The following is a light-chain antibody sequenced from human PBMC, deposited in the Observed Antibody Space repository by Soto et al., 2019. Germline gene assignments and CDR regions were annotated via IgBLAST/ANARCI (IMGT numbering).Light chain of an antibody. Sequence: EIVLTQSPGTLSLSPGDRATLSCRASQTVSSSYLAWYQHKPGQAPRLLIYGASSRATGIPDRFSGSGSGTDFTLTISRLEPEDFAVYYCQQYGGSPRTFGQGTKVVIK. CDR1: QTVSSSY. J-gene: IGKJ1*01. CDR3: QQYGGSPRT. CDR2: GAS. V-gene: IGKV3-20*01.